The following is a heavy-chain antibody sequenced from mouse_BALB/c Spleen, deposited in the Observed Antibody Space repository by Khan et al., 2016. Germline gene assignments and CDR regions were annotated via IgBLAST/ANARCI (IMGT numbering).Heavy chain of an antibody. V-gene: IGHV5-17*02. J-gene: IGHJ4*01. CDR1: GFTFSVFG. CDR2: ISGGSSTI. CDR3: ARLTPYAMDY. Sequence: EVQLVESGGGLVQPGGSRKLSCAASGFTFSVFGIHWVRQAPEKGLEWVAYISGGSSTIYYADTVKGRLTISRDNPKNTLFLQLTSLRSEDTAVYYCARLTPYAMDYWGQGTSVTVSS. D-gene: IGHD4-1*01.